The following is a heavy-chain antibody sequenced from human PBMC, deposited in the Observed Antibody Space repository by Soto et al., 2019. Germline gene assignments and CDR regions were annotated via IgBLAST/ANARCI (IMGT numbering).Heavy chain of an antibody. CDR3: ARTWSPDYYDSSGPNWFDP. CDR1: GFSLSNARMG. D-gene: IGHD3-22*01. CDR2: IFSNDEK. Sequence: SGPTLVNPTETLTLTCTVSGFSLSNARMGVSWIRQPPGKALEWLAHIFSNDEKSYSTSLKSRLTISKDTSKSQVVLTMTNMDPVDTATYYCARTWSPDYYDSSGPNWFDPWGQGTLVTVSS. J-gene: IGHJ5*02. V-gene: IGHV2-26*01.